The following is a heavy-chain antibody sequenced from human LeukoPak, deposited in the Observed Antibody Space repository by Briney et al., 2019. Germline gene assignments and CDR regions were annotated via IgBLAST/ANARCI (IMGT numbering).Heavy chain of an antibody. J-gene: IGHJ4*02. CDR3: ARERAAAGTPGGY. CDR1: GYSFTVYY. Sequence: GASVKVSCKASGYSFTVYYIHWVRQAPGQGLEWLGCINPNSGGTNYAQKFQGRVTMTRDTSISTAYMELSRLRSDDTAVYYCARERAAAGTPGGYWGQGTLVTVSS. CDR2: INPNSGGT. D-gene: IGHD6-13*01. V-gene: IGHV1-2*02.